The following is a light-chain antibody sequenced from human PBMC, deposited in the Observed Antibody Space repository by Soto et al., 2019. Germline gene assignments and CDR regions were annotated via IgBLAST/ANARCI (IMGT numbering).Light chain of an antibody. J-gene: IGLJ1*01. CDR3: SSYTSSSTLYV. V-gene: IGLV2-8*01. Sequence: AALTQPPPASGSPGQSVTISCTGTKNDIGVYDFVSWYQHHPGKAPRLIIYEVVQRPSGVSDRFSGSKSGNTASLTISGLQAEDEADYYCSSYTSSSTLYVFGTGTKVTVL. CDR2: EVV. CDR1: KNDIGVYDF.